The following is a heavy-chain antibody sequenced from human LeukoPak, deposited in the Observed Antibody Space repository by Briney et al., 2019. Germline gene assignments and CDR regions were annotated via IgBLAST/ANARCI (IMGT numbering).Heavy chain of an antibody. CDR1: GFIVSTTF. D-gene: IGHD5-24*01. CDR2: IVTDGSA. Sequence: GGSLRLSCAASGFIVSTTFLPWVRHAPGKGLEWVSVIVTDGSAFYADSVKGRFTISRDSSKNTLYLQMNSLRAEDTAVYYCARGRPQSSVYDYWGQGTLVTVSS. J-gene: IGHJ4*02. V-gene: IGHV3-53*01. CDR3: ARGRPQSSVYDY.